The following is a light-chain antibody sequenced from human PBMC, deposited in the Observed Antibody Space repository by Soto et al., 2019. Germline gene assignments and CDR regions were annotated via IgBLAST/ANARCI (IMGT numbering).Light chain of an antibody. CDR1: QSVSSSY. V-gene: IGKV3-20*01. CDR2: GAS. CDR3: QHYNIYSEA. Sequence: ETVLTQSPGTLSLSTGERATLSCRASQSVSSSYLAWYQQKAGQAPRLLIYGASNRATGIPDRFSGSGSGTNFTLTISSLQPDDFATYYCQHYNIYSEAFGQGTKVDIK. J-gene: IGKJ1*01.